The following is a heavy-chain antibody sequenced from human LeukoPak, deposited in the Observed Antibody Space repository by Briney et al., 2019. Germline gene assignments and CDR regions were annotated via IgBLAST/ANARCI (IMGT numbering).Heavy chain of an antibody. CDR3: AKRDGYNTGPHGY. CDR2: ISSSGTIT. Sequence: GGSLRLSCAASGFTFSHYTMNWVRQAPGKGLEWISYISSSGTITYYADSVKGRFTISRDNSKNTLYLQMNSLRAEDTAVYYCAKRDGYNTGPHGYWGQGTLVPVSS. V-gene: IGHV3-48*01. D-gene: IGHD5-12*01. J-gene: IGHJ4*02. CDR1: GFTFSHYT.